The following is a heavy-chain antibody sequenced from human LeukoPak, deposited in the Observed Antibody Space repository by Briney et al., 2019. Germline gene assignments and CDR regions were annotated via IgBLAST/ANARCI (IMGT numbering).Heavy chain of an antibody. CDR3: TTDIVVVPAARGPDY. CDR1: GFTFSSYW. D-gene: IGHD2-2*01. Sequence: NPGGSLRLSCAASGFTFSSYWMSWVRQAPGKGLEWVGRIKSKTDGGTTDYAAPVKGRFTISRDDSKNTLYLQMNSLKTEDTAVYYCTTDIVVVPAARGPDYWGQGTLVTVSS. V-gene: IGHV3-15*01. CDR2: IKSKTDGGTT. J-gene: IGHJ4*02.